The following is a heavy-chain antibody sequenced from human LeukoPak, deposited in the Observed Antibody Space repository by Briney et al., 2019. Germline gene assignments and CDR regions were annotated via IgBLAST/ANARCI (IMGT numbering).Heavy chain of an antibody. D-gene: IGHD6-19*01. Sequence: GGSLRLSCAAPGFTVSSNYMSWVRQAPGKGLEWVSVIYSGGSTYYADSVKGRFTISRDNSKNTLYLQMNSLRAEDTAVYYCARGGYSSGWYFDYWGQGTLVTVSS. J-gene: IGHJ4*02. CDR2: IYSGGST. CDR3: ARGGYSSGWYFDY. CDR1: GFTVSSNY. V-gene: IGHV3-53*01.